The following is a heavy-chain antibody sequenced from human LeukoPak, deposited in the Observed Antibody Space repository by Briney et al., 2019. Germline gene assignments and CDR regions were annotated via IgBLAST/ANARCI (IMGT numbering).Heavy chain of an antibody. CDR2: IIPIFGTA. V-gene: IGHV1-69*05. Sequence: SVKVSCRASGGTFSSYAISWVRQAPGQGLEWMGGIIPIFGTANYAQKFQRRVTITTDESTSTAYMELSSLRSEDTAVYYCARVRVVVPAAIPYDAFDIWGQGTMVTVSS. CDR3: ARVRVVVPAAIPYDAFDI. J-gene: IGHJ3*02. CDR1: GGTFSSYA. D-gene: IGHD2-2*02.